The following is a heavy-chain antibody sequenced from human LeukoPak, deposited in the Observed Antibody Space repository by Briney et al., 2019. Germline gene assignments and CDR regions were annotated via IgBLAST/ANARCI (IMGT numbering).Heavy chain of an antibody. CDR2: MSSGSRYI. CDR3: ARDRPTGASRLFVVQ. D-gene: IGHD3-3*01. V-gene: IGHV3-21*01. CDR1: GFTFSSYS. J-gene: IGHJ4*02. Sequence: GGSLRLSCAASGFTFSSYSMTWARQAPGKGLEWISSMSSGSRYIYYADSVRGRFTISRDNAKNSLSLLMNSLRAEDTAVYYCARDRPTGASRLFVVQWGQGTLVTVSS.